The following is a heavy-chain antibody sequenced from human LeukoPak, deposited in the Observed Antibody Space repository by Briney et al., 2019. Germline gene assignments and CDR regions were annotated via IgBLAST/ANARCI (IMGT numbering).Heavy chain of an antibody. CDR2: IYYSGST. V-gene: IGHV4-59*01. CDR1: GGSISSYY. Sequence: PSETLSLTCTVSGGSISSYYWSWIRQPPGKGLEWIGYIYYSGSTNYKPSLKSRVTISLDTSGNQFSLKLSSVTAADTVVYYCASGYCGGACQLGGVDMWGQGTMVTVSS. CDR3: ASGYCGGACQLGGVDM. D-gene: IGHD2-21*02. J-gene: IGHJ3*02.